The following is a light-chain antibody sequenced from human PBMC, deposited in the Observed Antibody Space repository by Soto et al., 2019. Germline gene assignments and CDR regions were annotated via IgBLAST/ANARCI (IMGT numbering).Light chain of an antibody. V-gene: IGKV1-39*01. Sequence: DIQMTQSPSSLSASVGDRVTITCRASQSISSYLNWYQQKPGKAPKLLIYAASSLQSGFPSRFPGSGSGTDFTLTISSLQTEDFATYYCQQSNSIPHTFGQGTKLEIK. J-gene: IGKJ2*01. CDR3: QQSNSIPHT. CDR2: AAS. CDR1: QSISSY.